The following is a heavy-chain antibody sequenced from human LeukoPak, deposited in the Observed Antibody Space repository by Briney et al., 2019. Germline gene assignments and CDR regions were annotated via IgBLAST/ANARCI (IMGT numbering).Heavy chain of an antibody. V-gene: IGHV3-23*01. CDR1: GFRFSDAA. D-gene: IGHD3-16*02. CDR3: AKDIELSI. J-gene: IGHJ3*02. Sequence: GGSLRLTCAASGFRFSDAAMTWVRQAPGKGLEWVSLIGSVGHSTYYGDSVKGRFTISRDNSKNTLSLQMNSLRVEDTAMYYCAKDIELSILGLGTMVTVSS. CDR2: IGSVGHST.